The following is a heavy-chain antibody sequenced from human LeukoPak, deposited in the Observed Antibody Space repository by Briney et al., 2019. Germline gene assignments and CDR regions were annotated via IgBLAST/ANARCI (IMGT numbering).Heavy chain of an antibody. D-gene: IGHD2-2*03. CDR2: INDSGSS. V-gene: IGHV4-34*01. CDR3: ARGAGYCSSTSCYSIYYYYYYMDV. J-gene: IGHJ6*03. CDR1: GGSFGGYY. Sequence: PSETLSLTCAVYGGSFGGYYWSWIRQPPGKGLEWIGEINDSGSSNYIPSLKSRVTISVDRSKNQFSLWLSSVTAADTAMYYCARGAGYCSSTSCYSIYYYYYYMDVWGKGTTVTVSS.